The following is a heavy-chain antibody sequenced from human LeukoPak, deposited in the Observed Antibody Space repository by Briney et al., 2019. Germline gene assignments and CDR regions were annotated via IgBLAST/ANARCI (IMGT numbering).Heavy chain of an antibody. CDR3: AKDLRGEVRGVIAN. CDR2: ISWNSGSI. CDR1: GFTFDDYA. D-gene: IGHD3-10*01. V-gene: IGHV3-9*01. J-gene: IGHJ4*02. Sequence: PGRSLRLSCAASGFTFDDYAMHWVRQAPGKGLEWVSGISWNSGSIGYADSVKGRFTISRDNAKNSLYLQMNSLRAEDTALYYCAKDLRGEVRGVIANWGQGTLVTVSS.